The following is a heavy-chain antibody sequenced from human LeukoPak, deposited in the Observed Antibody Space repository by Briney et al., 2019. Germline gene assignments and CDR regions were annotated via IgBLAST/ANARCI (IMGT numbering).Heavy chain of an antibody. D-gene: IGHD6-13*01. CDR3: ARDGARSSSWDYYFDY. CDR2: ISSSSSYI. J-gene: IGHJ4*02. V-gene: IGHV3-21*01. Sequence: GGSLRLSCAVSGFTFSNYWMSWVRQAPGKGLEWVSSISSSSSYIYYADSVKGRFTISRDNAKNSLYLQMNSLRAEDTAVYYCARDGARSSSWDYYFDYWGQGTLVTVSS. CDR1: GFTFSNYW.